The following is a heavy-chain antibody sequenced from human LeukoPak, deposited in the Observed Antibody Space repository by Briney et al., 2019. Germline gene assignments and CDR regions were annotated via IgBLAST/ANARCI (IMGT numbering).Heavy chain of an antibody. CDR2: ISYDGSNK. CDR3: AKEGGWYYFDY. D-gene: IGHD6-19*01. CDR1: GFTFSSYG. V-gene: IGHV3-30*18. Sequence: PGRSLRLSCAASGFTFSSYGMHWVRQAPGRGLEWVAVISYDGSNKYYADSVKGRFTISRDNSKNTLYLQMNSLRAEDTAVYYCAKEGGWYYFDYWGQGTLVTVSS. J-gene: IGHJ4*02.